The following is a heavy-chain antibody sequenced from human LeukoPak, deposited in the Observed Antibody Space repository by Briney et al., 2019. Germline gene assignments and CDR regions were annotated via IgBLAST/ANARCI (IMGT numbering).Heavy chain of an antibody. V-gene: IGHV1-69*05. CDR2: IIPIFGTA. CDR1: GYTFTSYY. D-gene: IGHD5-18*01. CDR3: ASNVGYSYGYDY. Sequence: GASVKVSCKASGYTFTSYYMHWARQAPGQGLEWMGGIIPIFGTANYAQKFQGRVTITTDESTSTAYMELSSLRSEDTAVYYCASNVGYSYGYDYWGQGTLVTVSS. J-gene: IGHJ4*02.